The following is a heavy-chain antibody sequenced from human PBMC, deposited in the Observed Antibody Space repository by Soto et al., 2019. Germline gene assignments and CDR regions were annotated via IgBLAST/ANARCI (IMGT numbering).Heavy chain of an antibody. V-gene: IGHV3-33*01. CDR2: IWYDGSNK. J-gene: IGHJ1*01. D-gene: IGHD3-22*01. Sequence: QVQLVESGGGVVQPGRSLRLSCAASGFTFSNYGMHWVRQAPGKGLEWVAVIWYDGSNKYYADSVKGRFTISRDNSKNTLELQMNSLRAEDTAVYYCARDGVGYYDSSGYSAYFQHWGQGTLVTVSS. CDR3: ARDGVGYYDSSGYSAYFQH. CDR1: GFTFSNYG.